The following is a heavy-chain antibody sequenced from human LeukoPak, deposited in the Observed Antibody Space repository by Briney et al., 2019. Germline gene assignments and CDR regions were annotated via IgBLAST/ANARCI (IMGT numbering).Heavy chain of an antibody. CDR3: ARDDYGDYGVWY. D-gene: IGHD4-17*01. CDR1: GGSFSGYY. J-gene: IGHJ4*02. CDR2: INHSGST. V-gene: IGHV4-34*01. Sequence: KPSETLSLTCAVYGGSFSGYYWSWIRQPPGKGLEWIGEINHSGSTNYNPSLKSRVTISVDTSKNQFSLKLSSVTAADTAVYYCARDDYGDYGVWYWGQGTLVTVSS.